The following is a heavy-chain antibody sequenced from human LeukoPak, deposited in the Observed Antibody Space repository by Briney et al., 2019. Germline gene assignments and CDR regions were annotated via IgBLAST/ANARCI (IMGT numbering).Heavy chain of an antibody. CDR1: GFTFSSYA. CDR3: AKDKSRRITMIVVVITTFDY. Sequence: GSLRLSCAASGFTFSSYAMSWVRQAPGKGLEWVSAISGSGGSTYYADSVKGRFTISRDNSKNTLYLQMNSLRAEDTAVYYCAKDKSRRITMIVVVITTFDYWGQGTLVTVSS. V-gene: IGHV3-23*01. J-gene: IGHJ4*02. CDR2: ISGSGGST. D-gene: IGHD3-22*01.